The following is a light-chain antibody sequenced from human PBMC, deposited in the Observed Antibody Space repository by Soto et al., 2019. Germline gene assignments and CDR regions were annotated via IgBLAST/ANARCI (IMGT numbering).Light chain of an antibody. V-gene: IGKV1-12*01. CDR3: QQANSFPLT. Sequence: DIQMTQSPSSVAASVGDRVTITCRASQDISSWLAWFQQKPGKATKLLIYGASTLPSGVPSRFSGSGSGTDFTLTISSLQPEDFATYYCQQANSFPLTFGGGTKVDIK. CDR2: GAS. CDR1: QDISSW. J-gene: IGKJ4*02.